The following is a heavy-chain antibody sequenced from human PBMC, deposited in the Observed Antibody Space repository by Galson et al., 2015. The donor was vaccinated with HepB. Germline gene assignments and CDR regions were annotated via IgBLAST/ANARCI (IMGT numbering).Heavy chain of an antibody. CDR2: ISSSGANT. CDR1: GFTFSSYW. Sequence: SLRLSCAASGFTFSSYWMHWVRQAPGKGLEWVSAISSSGANTYYADSVKGRFAISRDNSKHTLYLQMNSLRAEDTAVYYCAKVGQQLVRGLYYYYGMDVWGQGTTVTVSS. J-gene: IGHJ6*02. CDR3: AKVGQQLVRGLYYYYGMDV. V-gene: IGHV3-23*01. D-gene: IGHD6-13*01.